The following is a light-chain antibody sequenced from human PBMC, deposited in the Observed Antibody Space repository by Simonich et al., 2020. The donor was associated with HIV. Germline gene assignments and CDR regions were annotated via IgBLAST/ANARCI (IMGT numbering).Light chain of an antibody. V-gene: IGKV4-1*01. CDR2: WAS. J-gene: IGKJ4*01. CDR3: QQYYSPPLT. CDR1: QSVLYSSNNKNY. Sequence: DIVMTQSPDSLGVSLGERATINCKSSQSVLYSSNNKNYLAWYQQKPGQPPKLLIYWASTRESGVPDRFSGSGSGTDFTLTISSLQAEDVAVYYCQQYYSPPLTFGGGTKVDVK.